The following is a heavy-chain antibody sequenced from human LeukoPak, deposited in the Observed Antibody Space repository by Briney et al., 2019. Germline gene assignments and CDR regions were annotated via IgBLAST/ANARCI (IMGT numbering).Heavy chain of an antibody. J-gene: IGHJ5*02. CDR1: GGSISSYY. CDR2: IHYSGST. V-gene: IGHV4-59*01. D-gene: IGHD5-12*01. CDR3: ARAGGYDLNWFDP. Sequence: SETLSLTCTVSGGSISSYYWSWIRQPPGKGLEWIGCIHYSGSTNYNPSLKSRVTISVDTSKNQFSLKLSSVTAADTAVYYCARAGGYDLNWFDPWGQGTLVTVSS.